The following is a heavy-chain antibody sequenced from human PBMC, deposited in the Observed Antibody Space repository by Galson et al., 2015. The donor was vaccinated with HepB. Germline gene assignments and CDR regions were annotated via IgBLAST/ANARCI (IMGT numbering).Heavy chain of an antibody. D-gene: IGHD6-13*01. CDR2: ISGSGSST. V-gene: IGHV3-23*01. J-gene: IGHJ6*03. CDR1: GFTFSSYG. Sequence: SLRLSCAASGFTFSSYGMSWVRQAPGKGLEWVSGISGSGSSTLYADPAKGRFTISRDNSKNTLSLQMNSLRAEDTAVYYCAKATIAAAGASSYYMDVWGKGTTVTVSS. CDR3: AKATIAAAGASSYYMDV.